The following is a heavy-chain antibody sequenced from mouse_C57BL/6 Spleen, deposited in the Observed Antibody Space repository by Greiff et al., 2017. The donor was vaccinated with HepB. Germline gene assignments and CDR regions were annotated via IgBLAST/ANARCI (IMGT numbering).Heavy chain of an antibody. CDR2: INYDGSST. CDR3: ARPQGDYDWYFDV. V-gene: IGHV5-16*01. D-gene: IGHD2-4*01. CDR1: GFTFSDYY. Sequence: EVKLVESEGGLVQPGSSMKLSCTASGFTFSDYYMAWVRQVPEKGLEWVANINYDGSSTYYLDSLKSRFIISRDNAKNILYLQMSSLKSEDTATYYCARPQGDYDWYFDVWGTGTTVTVSS. J-gene: IGHJ1*03.